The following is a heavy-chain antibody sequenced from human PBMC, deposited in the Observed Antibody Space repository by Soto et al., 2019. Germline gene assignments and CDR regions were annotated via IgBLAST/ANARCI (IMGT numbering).Heavy chain of an antibody. Sequence: PGGSLRLSCAASGFTFSSYGMHWVRQAPGKGLEWVAVIWYDGSNKYYADSVKGRFTISRDNSKNTLYLQMNSLRAEDTAVYYCARVDDFWSGSTLQYYYYGMDVWGQGTTVTVS. CDR2: IWYDGSNK. J-gene: IGHJ6*02. CDR3: ARVDDFWSGSTLQYYYYGMDV. D-gene: IGHD3-3*01. V-gene: IGHV3-33*01. CDR1: GFTFSSYG.